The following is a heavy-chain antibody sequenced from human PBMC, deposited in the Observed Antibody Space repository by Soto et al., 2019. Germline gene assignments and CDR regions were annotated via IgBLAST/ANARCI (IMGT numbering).Heavy chain of an antibody. Sequence: EVQLVQSGAEVKKPGESLRISCKGSGYSFINYWISWVRQMPGKGLEWMGRIDPSDSYTNYSPSFQGHVSISADKSISTAYLQRSSMKASDTAMYYCARLSRLHRDWYFDLWGRGTLVTVSS. V-gene: IGHV5-10-1*01. J-gene: IGHJ2*01. CDR2: IDPSDSYT. CDR3: ARLSRLHRDWYFDL. CDR1: GYSFINYW. D-gene: IGHD4-4*01.